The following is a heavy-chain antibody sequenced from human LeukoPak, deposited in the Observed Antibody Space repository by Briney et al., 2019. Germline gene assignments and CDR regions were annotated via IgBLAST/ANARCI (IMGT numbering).Heavy chain of an antibody. CDR1: GYTFTSYD. Sequence: ASVKVSCKASGYTFTSYDINWVRQATGQGLEWMGWMNPNSGNTGYAQKFQGRVTMTRNTSISTAYVELSSLRSEDTAVYYCARGQLVLRFLEWVSRYGMDVWGQGTTVTVSS. CDR3: ARGQLVLRFLEWVSRYGMDV. V-gene: IGHV1-8*01. J-gene: IGHJ6*02. CDR2: MNPNSGNT. D-gene: IGHD3-3*01.